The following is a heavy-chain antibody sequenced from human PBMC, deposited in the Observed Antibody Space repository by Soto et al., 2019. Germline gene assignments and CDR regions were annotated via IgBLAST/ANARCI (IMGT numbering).Heavy chain of an antibody. Sequence: EVQLVESGGGLVKPGGSLRLSCAGSGFTFSSYSMNWVRQAPGKGLEWVSSIDRTSSHRYYADSVKGRFTISRDNAKNSLYLQMNSLRAEDTAAYYCARWVGYCSGGSCQGYFQHWGQGTLVTVSS. CDR2: IDRTSSHR. CDR1: GFTFSSYS. J-gene: IGHJ1*01. D-gene: IGHD2-15*01. CDR3: ARWVGYCSGGSCQGYFQH. V-gene: IGHV3-21*01.